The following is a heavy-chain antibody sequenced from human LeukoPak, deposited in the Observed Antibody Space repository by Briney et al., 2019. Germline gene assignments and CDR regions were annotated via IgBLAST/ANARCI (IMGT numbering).Heavy chain of an antibody. CDR3: ARVSYDSSGYYWRRTDY. V-gene: IGHV3-74*01. Sequence: PGGSLRLSCAASGFTFSSHWMHSVRQTPGKGLVWVSRINSDVSSTSYADSVKGRFTISRDNAKNTLYLQRKSLRAEDTAVYYCARVSYDSSGYYWRRTDYWGQGTLVTVSS. D-gene: IGHD3-22*01. CDR2: INSDVSST. J-gene: IGHJ4*02. CDR1: GFTFSSHW.